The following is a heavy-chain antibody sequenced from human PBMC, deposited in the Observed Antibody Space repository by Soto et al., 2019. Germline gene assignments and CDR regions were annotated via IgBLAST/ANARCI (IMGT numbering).Heavy chain of an antibody. D-gene: IGHD6-13*01. CDR1: GGSVSSGSYY. CDR3: ARDALHTLVPGRYFDY. J-gene: IGHJ4*02. Sequence: QVQLQESGPGLVKPSETLSLTCTVSGGSVSSGSYYWSWIRQPPGKGLDWIGYIYYSGSTNYNPSLKSLVTISVDTSKNQFSLKLSSVTAADTAVYYCARDALHTLVPGRYFDYWGQGTLVTVSS. CDR2: IYYSGST. V-gene: IGHV4-61*01.